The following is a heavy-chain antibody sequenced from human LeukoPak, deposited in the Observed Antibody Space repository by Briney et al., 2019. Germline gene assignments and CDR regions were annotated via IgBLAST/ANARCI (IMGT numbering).Heavy chain of an antibody. CDR3: ARGFDY. CDR2: VDQDGSEK. Sequence: GGSLRLSCAASGFIFNSYWMNWLRQAPGKGLEWVANVDQDGSEKYYVGSVKGRFTISRDNAKNSLYLQMNSLRVEDTAVYYCARGFDYWGQGILVTVSS. J-gene: IGHJ4*02. CDR1: GFIFNSYW. V-gene: IGHV3-7*03.